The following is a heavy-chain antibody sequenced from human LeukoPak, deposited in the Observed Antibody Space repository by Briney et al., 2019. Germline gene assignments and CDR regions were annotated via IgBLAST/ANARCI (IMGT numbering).Heavy chain of an antibody. CDR3: ARGATVTDIDY. J-gene: IGHJ4*02. CDR2: INPKSGAT. V-gene: IGHV1-2*02. Sequence: ASVKDSCKASGYTFTGSYMHWVRQAPGQGLEWMGWINPKSGATNYAQNFQGRVTMTRDTSISTAYMELSRRRSDDMPVYYCARGATVTDIDYWGQGTLVTVSS. D-gene: IGHD4-17*01. CDR1: GYTFTGSY.